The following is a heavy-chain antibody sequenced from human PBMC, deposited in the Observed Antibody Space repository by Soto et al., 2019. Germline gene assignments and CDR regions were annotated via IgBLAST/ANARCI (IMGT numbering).Heavy chain of an antibody. Sequence: QVQLGQSGAAVKKPGASVKVSCKVSGYTLTDLSMQWVRQAPGKGLEGIGGFDPEDGETIYAQKFQGRVTMTEDTATDTAYMELSSLRSEDTAVYYCAPHRSGRFLEWLPEGSLGYWGQGTLVTVSS. CDR1: GYTLTDLS. V-gene: IGHV1-24*01. J-gene: IGHJ4*02. CDR3: APHRSGRFLEWLPEGSLGY. CDR2: FDPEDGET. D-gene: IGHD3-3*01.